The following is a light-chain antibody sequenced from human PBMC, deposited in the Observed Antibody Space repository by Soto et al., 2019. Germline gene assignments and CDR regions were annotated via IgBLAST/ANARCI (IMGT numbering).Light chain of an antibody. V-gene: IGLV2-14*01. Sequence: QSVLTQPASVSASPGQSITISCTGTSSDVGGYNYVSWYQQHPGKAPKVMISAVTNRPSGVSNRFSGSKSGNTASLTISGLQAEDEADYYCSSYTSSSTLVFGTGTKVTVL. CDR2: AVT. J-gene: IGLJ1*01. CDR1: SSDVGGYNY. CDR3: SSYTSSSTLV.